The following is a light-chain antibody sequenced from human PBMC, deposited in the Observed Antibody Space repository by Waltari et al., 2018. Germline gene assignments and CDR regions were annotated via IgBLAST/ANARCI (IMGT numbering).Light chain of an antibody. CDR1: SSDVGGYNY. J-gene: IGLJ2*01. Sequence: QSALTQPRSVSGSPGQSVTISCPGTSSDVGGYNYDSWYQQHPGKAPKLMIYDVSKRPSGVPDRFSGSKSGNTASLTISGLQAEDEADYYCCSYAGSYTFDVVFGGGTKLTVL. CDR3: CSYAGSYTFDVV. V-gene: IGLV2-11*01. CDR2: DVS.